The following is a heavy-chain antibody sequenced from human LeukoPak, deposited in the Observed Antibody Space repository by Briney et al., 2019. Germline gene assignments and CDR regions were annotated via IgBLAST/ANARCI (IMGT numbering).Heavy chain of an antibody. CDR1: GFTFSSYW. V-gene: IGHV3-74*01. D-gene: IGHD6-19*01. CDR2: ITSDGSST. CDR3: ARGSAKGGRGLQWLVQGVNDY. Sequence: GVSLRLSCAASGFTFSSYWMYWVRQAPGKGLMWVSRITSDGSSTSYADSVKGRFTITRDNAKNTLYLQMNSLRAEDTAVYYCARGSAKGGRGLQWLVQGVNDYWGQGTLVTVSS. J-gene: IGHJ4*02.